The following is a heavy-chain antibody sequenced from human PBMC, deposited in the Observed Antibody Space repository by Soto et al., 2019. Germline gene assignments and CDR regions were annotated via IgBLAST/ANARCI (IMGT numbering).Heavy chain of an antibody. V-gene: IGHV1-69*01. D-gene: IGHD6-13*01. J-gene: IGHJ6*02. CDR3: ASPARAAAGRLDYYYGMDV. Sequence: QVQLVQSGAEVKKPGSSVKVSCKASGDTFSSYAISWVRQAPGQGLEWMGGIIPIFGTANYAQKFQGRVTITADESTSTAYMELSSLRSEDTAVYYCASPARAAAGRLDYYYGMDVWGQGTTVTVSS. CDR1: GDTFSSYA. CDR2: IIPIFGTA.